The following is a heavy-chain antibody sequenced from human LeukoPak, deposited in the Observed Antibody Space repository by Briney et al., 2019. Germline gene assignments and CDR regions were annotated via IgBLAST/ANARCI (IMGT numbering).Heavy chain of an antibody. Sequence: GGSLRLSCAASGFTFSSYAMSWVRQAPGKGLEWVSAISGSGGSTYYADSVKGRFTISRDNSKNTLYLQMNSLRAEDTAVYYCAKGGDIVVVVAATLHNWFDPWRQGTLVTVSS. CDR3: AKGGDIVVVVAATLHNWFDP. D-gene: IGHD2-15*01. V-gene: IGHV3-23*01. J-gene: IGHJ5*02. CDR1: GFTFSSYA. CDR2: ISGSGGST.